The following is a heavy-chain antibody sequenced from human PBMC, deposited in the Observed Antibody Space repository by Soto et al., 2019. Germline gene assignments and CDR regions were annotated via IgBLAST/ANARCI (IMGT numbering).Heavy chain of an antibody. J-gene: IGHJ4*02. V-gene: IGHV3-30-3*01. CDR1: GFTFSSYA. CDR3: ERDEQADY. Sequence: GGSLRLSCAASGFTFSSYAMHWVRQAPGKGLEWVAVISYDGSNKYYADSVKGRFTISRDNSKNTLYLQMNSLRAEDTAVYYCERDEQADYWGQGTLVTVSS. CDR2: ISYDGSNK.